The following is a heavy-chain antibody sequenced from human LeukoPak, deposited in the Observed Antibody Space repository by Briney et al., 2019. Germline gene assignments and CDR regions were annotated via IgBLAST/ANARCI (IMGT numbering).Heavy chain of an antibody. J-gene: IGHJ4*02. CDR1: GFTFSTYR. Sequence: PGGSLRLSCAASGFTFSTYRMSWVRQAPGKGLEWVANIKQDGSEKHYVDSVKGRFTISRDNAKNSLYLQMSSLRAEDTAVYYCARHTVGRWELLGGFDYWGQGILVTVSS. V-gene: IGHV3-7*01. D-gene: IGHD1-26*01. CDR2: IKQDGSEK. CDR3: ARHTVGRWELLGGFDY.